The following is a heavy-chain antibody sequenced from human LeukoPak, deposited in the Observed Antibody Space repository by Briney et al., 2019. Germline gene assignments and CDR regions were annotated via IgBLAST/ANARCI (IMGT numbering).Heavy chain of an antibody. D-gene: IGHD2-15*01. CDR3: ARDIVVVAATHSNWFDP. CDR2: IIPIFGTA. CDR1: GGTFSSYA. Sequence: SVKVSCKASGGTFSSYAISWVRQAPGQGLEWMGGIIPIFGTANYAQKFQGRVTITADESTSTAYMELSSLRSEDTAVYHCARDIVVVAATHSNWFDPWGQGTLVTVSS. J-gene: IGHJ5*02. V-gene: IGHV1-69*13.